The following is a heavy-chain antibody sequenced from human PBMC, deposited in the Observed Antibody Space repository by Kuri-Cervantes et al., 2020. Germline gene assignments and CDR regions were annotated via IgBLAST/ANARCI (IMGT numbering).Heavy chain of an antibody. D-gene: IGHD4-17*01. CDR2: ISYDGSNK. J-gene: IGHJ6*03. CDR1: GFTFSSYA. V-gene: IGHV3-30*01. Sequence: GGSLRLSCAASGFTFSSYAMHWVRQAPGKGLEWVAVISYDGSNKYYADSVKGRFTISRDNSKNTLYLQMNSLRSEDTAVYYCATITNGDYDVLGYYYYYMDVWGKGTTVTVSS. CDR3: ATITNGDYDVLGYYYYYMDV.